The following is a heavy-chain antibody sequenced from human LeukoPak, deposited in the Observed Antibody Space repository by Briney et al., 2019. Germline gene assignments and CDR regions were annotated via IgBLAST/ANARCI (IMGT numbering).Heavy chain of an antibody. J-gene: IGHJ5*02. CDR1: GYTFTGYY. D-gene: IGHD3-10*01. CDR3: ATAGYGSGSKVVWFDP. Sequence: ASVKVSCKASGYTFTGYYMHWVRQAPGQGLEWMGWINPNSGGTNYAQKFQGRVTMTEDTSTDTAYMELSSLRSEDTAVYYCATAGYGSGSKVVWFDPWGQGTLVTVSS. V-gene: IGHV1-2*02. CDR2: INPNSGGT.